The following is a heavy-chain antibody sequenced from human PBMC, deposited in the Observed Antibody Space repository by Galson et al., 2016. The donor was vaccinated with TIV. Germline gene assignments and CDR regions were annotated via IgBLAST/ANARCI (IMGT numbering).Heavy chain of an antibody. V-gene: IGHV3-23*01. Sequence: SLRLSCAASGFTFSGYAMSWVRQAPGKGLEWVSVVTGRSRSTHYADSVRGRFTISRDNSRNTLSLQMNSLRVEYTAVYFCARTNPPPVASNGWNDAFDFWGQGTIVTVSS. D-gene: IGHD6-19*01. CDR2: VTGRSRST. CDR1: GFTFSGYA. CDR3: ARTNPPPVASNGWNDAFDF. J-gene: IGHJ3*01.